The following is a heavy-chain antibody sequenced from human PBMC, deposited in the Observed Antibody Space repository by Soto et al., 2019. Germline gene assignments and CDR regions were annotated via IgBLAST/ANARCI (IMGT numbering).Heavy chain of an antibody. J-gene: IGHJ4*02. CDR2: INTKTGNR. Sequence: ASVKVSCKASGYSFTTYGISWVRQAPGQGLEWMGWINTKTGNRNYAQKFEGRVTMTTATSTSTVYLELRSLRSDDTAVYFCARDRLRGYDSSGFYSWGQGTLVTVSS. V-gene: IGHV1-18*01. CDR1: GYSFTTYG. CDR3: ARDRLRGYDSSGFYS. D-gene: IGHD3-22*01.